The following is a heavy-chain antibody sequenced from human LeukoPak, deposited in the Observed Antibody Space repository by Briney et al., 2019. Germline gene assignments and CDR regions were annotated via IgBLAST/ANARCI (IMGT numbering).Heavy chain of an antibody. V-gene: IGHV4-34*01. CDR3: ARTTSSGNWYFDL. Sequence: PSEPLSLTCAVYGGSFSAYYWSWIRQPPGKGLEWVGVINHSGSTNYNPSLKSRVTISVDTSKNQFSLKLSSVAAADAAVYYCARTTSSGNWYFDLWGRGTLVTVSS. CDR1: GGSFSAYY. CDR2: INHSGST. J-gene: IGHJ2*01. D-gene: IGHD6-19*01.